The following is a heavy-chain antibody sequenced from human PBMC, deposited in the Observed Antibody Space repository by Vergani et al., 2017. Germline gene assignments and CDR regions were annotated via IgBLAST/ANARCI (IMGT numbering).Heavy chain of an antibody. D-gene: IGHD1-26*01. Sequence: QVQLQESGPGLVKPSQTLSLTCTVSGGSISSSSYYWGWIRQPPGKGLEWIGSIYYSGSTYYNPSLKSLVTISVDTSKNQFSLKLSSVTAADTAVYYCARDGGSFYYYYGMDVWGQGTTVTVSS. J-gene: IGHJ6*02. CDR1: GGSISSSSYY. V-gene: IGHV4-39*07. CDR2: IYYSGST. CDR3: ARDGGSFYYYYGMDV.